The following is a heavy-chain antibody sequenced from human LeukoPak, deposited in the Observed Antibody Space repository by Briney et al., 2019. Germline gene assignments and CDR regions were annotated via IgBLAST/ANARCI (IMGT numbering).Heavy chain of an antibody. V-gene: IGHV4-59*01. CDR2: IYYSGDT. J-gene: IGHJ5*02. D-gene: IGHD6-13*01. CDR3: ARNLIGYSSGWYWFDP. Sequence: PSETLSLTCTVAAGYISSYYWSWIRQPPGKKLQEIGGIYYSGDTNYNPSLKCRVTISVSTSKNLFSLKLRSVTATATAVYYCARNLIGYSSGWYWFDPWGQGTLVTVSS. CDR1: AGYISSYY.